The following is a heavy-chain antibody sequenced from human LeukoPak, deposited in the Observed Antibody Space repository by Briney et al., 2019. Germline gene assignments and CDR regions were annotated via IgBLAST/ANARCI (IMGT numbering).Heavy chain of an antibody. CDR1: GYSFTNYW. Sequence: GESLKISCKGSGYSFTNYWIGWVRQMPGKGLEWMGIIYPDDSDTRYSPSFQGQVTISADKSISTAYVQWSSLKASDTAMHDCARLTADTYMITQYYFDYWGRGTLVTVSS. J-gene: IGHJ4*02. V-gene: IGHV5-51*01. D-gene: IGHD3-16*01. CDR2: IYPDDSDT. CDR3: ARLTADTYMITQYYFDY.